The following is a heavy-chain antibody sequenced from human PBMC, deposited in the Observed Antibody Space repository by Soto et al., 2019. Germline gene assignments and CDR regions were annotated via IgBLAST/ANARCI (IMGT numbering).Heavy chain of an antibody. CDR2: IKQDGSEK. V-gene: IGHV3-7*03. CDR1: GFTFSSYW. CDR3: ARAGSSGWFGAFDI. D-gene: IGHD6-19*01. J-gene: IGHJ3*02. Sequence: LRLSCAASGFTFSSYWMSWVRQAPGKGLEWVANIKQDGSEKYYVDSVKGRFTISRDNAKNSLYLQMNSLRAEDTAVYYCARAGSSGWFGAFDIWGQGTMVTVSS.